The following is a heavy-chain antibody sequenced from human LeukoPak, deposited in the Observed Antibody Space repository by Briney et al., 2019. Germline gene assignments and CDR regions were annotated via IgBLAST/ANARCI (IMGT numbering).Heavy chain of an antibody. J-gene: IGHJ4*02. CDR2: IYYSGCT. V-gene: IGHV4-39*01. Sequence: SETLSLTCTVSGGSISSSSYYWGWIRQPPGKGLEWIGSIYYSGCTYYNPSLKSRVTISVDTSKNQFSLKLSSVTAADTAVYYCARLGVPAATRPYFDYWGQGTLVTVSS. D-gene: IGHD2-2*01. CDR3: ARLGVPAATRPYFDY. CDR1: GGSISSSSYY.